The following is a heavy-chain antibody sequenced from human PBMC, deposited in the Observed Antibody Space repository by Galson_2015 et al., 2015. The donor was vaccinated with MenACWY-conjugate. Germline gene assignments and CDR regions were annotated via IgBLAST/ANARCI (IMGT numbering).Heavy chain of an antibody. Sequence: SVKVSCKASGYTFTSYGITWVRQAPGQGLEWMGWISAYNGNTNYAQKLQGRVTMTTDTSTSTAYMKLRSLRSDNTAVYYCARWLPGTFDAFDMWGQGTMVTVSS. J-gene: IGHJ3*02. CDR1: GYTFTSYG. CDR2: ISAYNGNT. CDR3: ARWLPGTFDAFDM. D-gene: IGHD5-12*01. V-gene: IGHV1-18*01.